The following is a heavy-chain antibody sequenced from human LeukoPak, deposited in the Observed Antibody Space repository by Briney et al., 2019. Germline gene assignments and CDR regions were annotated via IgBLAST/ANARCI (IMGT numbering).Heavy chain of an antibody. V-gene: IGHV4-38-2*02. Sequence: SETLSLTCTVSGYSISSGYYWGWIQQPPGKGLEWIGSIYHSGSTNYNPSLKSRVTISVDTSKNQFSLKLSSVTAADTAVYYCARGYCSGGSCYSYYYYNYMDVWGKGTTVTVSS. CDR3: ARGYCSGGSCYSYYYYNYMDV. J-gene: IGHJ6*03. CDR2: IYHSGST. D-gene: IGHD2-15*01. CDR1: GYSISSGYY.